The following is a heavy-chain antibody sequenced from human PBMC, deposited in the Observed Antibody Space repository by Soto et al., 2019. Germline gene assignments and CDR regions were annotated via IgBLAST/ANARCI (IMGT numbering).Heavy chain of an antibody. D-gene: IGHD3-10*01. Sequence: SETLSLTCTVSGGSISSYYWSWIRQPPGKGLEWIGYIYYSGSTNYNPSLKSRVTISVDTSKNQFSLKLSSVTAADTAVYYCARQGYYGSGSYPPFDYWGQGTLVTVSS. V-gene: IGHV4-59*08. CDR1: GGSISSYY. J-gene: IGHJ4*02. CDR3: ARQGYYGSGSYPPFDY. CDR2: IYYSGST.